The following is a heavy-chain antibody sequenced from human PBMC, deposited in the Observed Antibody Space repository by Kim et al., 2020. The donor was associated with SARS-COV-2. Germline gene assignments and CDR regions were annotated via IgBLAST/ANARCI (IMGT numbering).Heavy chain of an antibody. D-gene: IGHD1-26*01. J-gene: IGHJ5*02. Sequence: GGSLRLSCAASGFTFSSYGMHWVRQAPGKGLEWVAVIWYDGSNKYYADSVKGRFTISRDNSKNTLYLQTNSLRAEDTAVYYCARDRRWELLDNWFDPWGQGTLVTVSS. V-gene: IGHV3-33*01. CDR3: ARDRRWELLDNWFDP. CDR1: GFTFSSYG. CDR2: IWYDGSNK.